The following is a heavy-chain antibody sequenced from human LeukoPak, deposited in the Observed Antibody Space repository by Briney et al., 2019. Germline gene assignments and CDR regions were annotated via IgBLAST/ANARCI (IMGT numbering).Heavy chain of an antibody. CDR3: ARIPDVGALDI. Sequence: ASVKVSCKASGGTFSSYAISWVRQAPGQGLEWMGRSIPILGIANYPQKFQGRVTITANKPTSTAYMELSSLRSEDTAVYYCARIPDVGALDIWGQETMVTVSS. V-gene: IGHV1-69*04. J-gene: IGHJ3*02. CDR2: SIPILGIA. D-gene: IGHD1-14*01. CDR1: GGTFSSYA.